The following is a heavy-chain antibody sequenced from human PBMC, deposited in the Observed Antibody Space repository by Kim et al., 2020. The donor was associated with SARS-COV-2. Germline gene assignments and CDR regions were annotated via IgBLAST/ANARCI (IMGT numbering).Heavy chain of an antibody. V-gene: IGHV6-1*01. D-gene: IGHD2-15*01. J-gene: IGHJ4*02. CDR3: ARDYGGSPFDC. Sequence: NDYAVSVKSRRTIKPDTSKNQVSLQLNSETPEDTAVYYCARDYGGSPFDCWGQGTLVTVSS. CDR2: N.